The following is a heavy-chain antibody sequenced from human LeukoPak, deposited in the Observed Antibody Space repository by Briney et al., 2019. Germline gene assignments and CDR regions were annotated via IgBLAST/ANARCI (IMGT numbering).Heavy chain of an antibody. D-gene: IGHD4-17*01. V-gene: IGHV1-46*01. CDR3: ARYTGAYDSFDI. J-gene: IGHJ3*02. CDR1: GYAFTNYY. Sequence: SVKVSCKAPGYAFTNYYMHWVRQAPGQGVERVGIVDPCGGSTSYAEKFQGRVTLTKDTSTSTVYMELSSLRSEDTAVYYCARYTGAYDSFDIWGQGTMVTVSS. CDR2: VDPCGGST.